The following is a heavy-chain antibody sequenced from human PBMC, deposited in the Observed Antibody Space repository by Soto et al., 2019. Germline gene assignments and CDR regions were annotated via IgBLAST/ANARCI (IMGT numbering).Heavy chain of an antibody. CDR1: GGSISSGGSY. Sequence: SETLSLTCTVSGGSISSGGSYWGWIRQPPGKGLEWIGYIYYSGNTYFNPSLKSRVTLSVDTSKNQFSLNLSSVTAADTAVYYCVRYCSTTKCPFDYWGQGTLVTVYS. V-gene: IGHV4-30-4*01. D-gene: IGHD2-2*01. CDR3: VRYCSTTKCPFDY. J-gene: IGHJ4*02. CDR2: IYYSGNT.